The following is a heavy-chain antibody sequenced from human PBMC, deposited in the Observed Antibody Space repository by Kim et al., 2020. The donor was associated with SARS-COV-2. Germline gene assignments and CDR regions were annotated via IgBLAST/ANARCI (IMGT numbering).Heavy chain of an antibody. D-gene: IGHD3-10*01. CDR3: ALFYYGTFNQ. CDR2: ISSTSVNS. V-gene: IGHV3-48*04. J-gene: IGHJ4*02. CDR1: GLDLGDYG. Sequence: GGSLRLSCTASGLDLGDYGINWVRQAPGKGLEWLSFISSTSVNSHYAESIQGRFTISRDNAKNSLYLQMDSLRAEDTGVYYCALFYYGTFNQWGQGTQVTVSS.